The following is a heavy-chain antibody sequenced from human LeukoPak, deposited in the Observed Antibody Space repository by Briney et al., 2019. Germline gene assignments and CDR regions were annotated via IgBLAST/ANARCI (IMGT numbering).Heavy chain of an antibody. Sequence: GGSLRLSCAASGFTFSSYAMRWVRQAPGKGLEWVSALSGSGGSTYYADSVKGRFTISRDNSKNTVYLQMNRLGAEDTADYYCAKEHDYYFDYWGQGTLVTVSS. CDR1: GFTFSSYA. D-gene: IGHD2-21*02. V-gene: IGHV3-23*01. J-gene: IGHJ4*02. CDR2: LSGSGGST. CDR3: AKEHDYYFDY.